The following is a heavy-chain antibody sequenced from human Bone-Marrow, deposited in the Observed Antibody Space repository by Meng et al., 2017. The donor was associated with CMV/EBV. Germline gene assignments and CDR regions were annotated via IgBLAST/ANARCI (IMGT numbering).Heavy chain of an antibody. J-gene: IGHJ4*02. CDR3: ARGRYQLLGF. D-gene: IGHD2-2*01. V-gene: IGHV3-7*01. Sequence: GESLKISCVGSGCSFSSYWMSWVRQAPGKGPEWVANIKQDGSEKYYVDSVKGRFTISSDNAKNSLYLQMNSLRAEDTAVYYCARGRYQLLGFWGQGTRVTVSS. CDR2: IKQDGSEK. CDR1: GCSFSSYW.